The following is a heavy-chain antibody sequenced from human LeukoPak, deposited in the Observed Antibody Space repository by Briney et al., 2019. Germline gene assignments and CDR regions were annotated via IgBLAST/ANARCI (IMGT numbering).Heavy chain of an antibody. CDR3: ARFGGASLTVVTPPYWYFDL. D-gene: IGHD4-23*01. V-gene: IGHV4-59*01. J-gene: IGHJ2*01. CDR2: IYTSGSN. CDR1: GGSISSYY. Sequence: SQTLSLTCTVSGGSISSYYWSWIRQPPGKGLEWIGYIYTSGSNNYNPSLKSRVTISVDTSKNQFSLKLSSVTAADTAVYYCARFGGASLTVVTPPYWYFDLWGRGTLVTVSS.